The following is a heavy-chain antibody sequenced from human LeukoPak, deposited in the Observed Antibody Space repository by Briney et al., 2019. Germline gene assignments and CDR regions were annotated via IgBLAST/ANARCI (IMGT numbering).Heavy chain of an antibody. V-gene: IGHV3-30*03. J-gene: IGHJ4*02. Sequence: QAGGPLRLSCDGSGFNFGAYAIFWVRQAPGKGLEWVAAIRYDGTKTYYVDSVKGRFTVSRDNSRNTATLEMASLTLADTGTYYCTLEYNNSGFDFWGQGTLVTVSP. CDR1: GFNFGAYA. CDR2: IRYDGTKT. CDR3: TLEYNNSGFDF. D-gene: IGHD1-1*01.